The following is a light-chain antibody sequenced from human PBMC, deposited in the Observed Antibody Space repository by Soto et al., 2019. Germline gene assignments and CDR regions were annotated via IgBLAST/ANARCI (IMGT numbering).Light chain of an antibody. V-gene: IGLV1-40*01. CDR3: PSYDTRLGQSV. CDR1: SSNIGADHA. J-gene: IGLJ1*01. Sequence: QSVLTQPPSVSGAPGQRVTISCTGSSSNIGADHAVHWYQQLPATAPRLLIYDTNNRPSGVPDRFSGSRSGTSASLAITGLQAEDEADYYCPSYDTRLGQSVFGTGPKVTDL. CDR2: DTN.